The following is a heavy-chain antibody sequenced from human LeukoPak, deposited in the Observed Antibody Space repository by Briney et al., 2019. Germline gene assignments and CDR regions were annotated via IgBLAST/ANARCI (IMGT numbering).Heavy chain of an antibody. CDR3: ARDRGGSYSAIDY. CDR1: GFTFSSYS. J-gene: IGHJ4*02. CDR2: VSSSSSTI. D-gene: IGHD1-26*01. V-gene: IGHV3-48*04. Sequence: TGGSLRLSCAASGFTFSSYSMNRVRQAPGKGLEWVSFVSSSSSTIYYADSVKGRFTISRDNAKNSLYLQMNSLRAEDTAVYYCARDRGGSYSAIDYWGQGTRVTVSS.